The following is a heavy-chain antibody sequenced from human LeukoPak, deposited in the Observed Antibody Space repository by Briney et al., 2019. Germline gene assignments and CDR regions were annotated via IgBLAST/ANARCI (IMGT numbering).Heavy chain of an antibody. CDR2: ISAYNGNT. V-gene: IGHV1-18*01. CDR3: AREDAYCSGGSCYSSYFDY. J-gene: IGHJ4*02. D-gene: IGHD2-15*01. Sequence: ASVKVSCKASGGTFSSYTISWVRQAPGQGLEWMGWISAYNGNTNYAQKLQGRVTMTTDTSTSTAYMELRSLRSDDTAVYYCAREDAYCSGGSCYSSYFDYWGQGTLVTVSS. CDR1: GGTFSSYT.